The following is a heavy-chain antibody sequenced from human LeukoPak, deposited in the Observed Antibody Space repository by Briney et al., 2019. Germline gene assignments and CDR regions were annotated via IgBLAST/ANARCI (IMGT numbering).Heavy chain of an antibody. CDR1: GFTFRNYA. Sequence: PGGSLRLSCAASGFTFRNYAMHWVRQAPGKGLEWVAVTTYDESDKDFADSVKGRFTISRDNSKNTLYLQMSSLRPEDTALYFCARDGAGTYLPDYWGQGILVTVSS. CDR3: ARDGAGTYLPDY. V-gene: IGHV3-30*04. CDR2: TTYDESDK. D-gene: IGHD3-10*01. J-gene: IGHJ4*02.